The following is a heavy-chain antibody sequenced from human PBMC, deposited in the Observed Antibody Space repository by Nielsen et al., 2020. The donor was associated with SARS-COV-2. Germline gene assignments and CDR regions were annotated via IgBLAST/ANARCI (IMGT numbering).Heavy chain of an antibody. V-gene: IGHV3-9*01. CDR1: GFSFDDYA. CDR3: AKDYCSGASCYPAGH. CDR2: IGWNSGRI. J-gene: IGHJ4*02. D-gene: IGHD2-15*01. Sequence: GGSLRLSCAASGFSFDDYAMHWVRQAPGKGLEWVSGIGWNSGRIGYADSVKGRFTISRDNAKNSLYLEMNSLRADDTALYYCAKDYCSGASCYPAGHWGQGTLVTVSS.